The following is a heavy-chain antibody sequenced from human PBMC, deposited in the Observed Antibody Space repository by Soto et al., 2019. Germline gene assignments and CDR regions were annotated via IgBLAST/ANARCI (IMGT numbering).Heavy chain of an antibody. CDR1: GFSLSNARMG. Sequence: SGPTLVNPTETLTLTCTVSGFSLSNARMGVSWIRQPPGKALEWLAHIFSNDEKSYSTSLKSRLTISKDTSKSQVVLTMTNMDPVDTATYYCARTTPPLGYSSGWWGENWFDPWGQGTLVTVSS. D-gene: IGHD6-19*01. CDR2: IFSNDEK. CDR3: ARTTPPLGYSSGWWGENWFDP. J-gene: IGHJ5*02. V-gene: IGHV2-26*01.